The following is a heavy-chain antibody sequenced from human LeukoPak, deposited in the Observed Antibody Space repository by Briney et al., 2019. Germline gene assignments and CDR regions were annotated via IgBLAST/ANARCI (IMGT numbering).Heavy chain of an antibody. J-gene: IGHJ4*02. V-gene: IGHV3-23*01. CDR1: GFTFSSYA. CDR2: ISDSGAIT. CDR3: AKARVAGTHFDY. D-gene: IGHD6-19*01. Sequence: GGSLRLSCAASGFTFSSYAMSWVRQAPGKGLEWVSSISDSGAITYYADSVKGRFTISRDNSKNTLYLQMNSLRAEDTAVYYCAKARVAGTHFDYWGQGTLVTVPS.